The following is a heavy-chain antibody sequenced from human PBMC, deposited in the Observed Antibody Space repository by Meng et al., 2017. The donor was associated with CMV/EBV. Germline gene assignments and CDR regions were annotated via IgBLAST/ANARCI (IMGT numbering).Heavy chain of an antibody. CDR1: GFTFSSYS. V-gene: IGHV3-21*01. Sequence: GGSLRLSCAASGFTFSSYSMNWVRQAPGKGLGWVSSISSSSSYIYYADSVKGRFTISRDNAKNSLYLQMNSLRAEDTAVYYCARVKDIVATIDYWGQGTLVTVSS. CDR3: ARVKDIVATIDY. J-gene: IGHJ4*02. CDR2: ISSSSSYI. D-gene: IGHD5-12*01.